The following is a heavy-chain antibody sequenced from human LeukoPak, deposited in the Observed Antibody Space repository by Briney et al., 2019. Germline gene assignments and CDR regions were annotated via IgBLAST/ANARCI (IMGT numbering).Heavy chain of an antibody. Sequence: SETLSLTCTVSGGSISSSSYYWGWIRQPPGKGLEWIGSIYYSGSTYYNPSLKSRVTISVDTSKNQFSLKLSSVTAADTAVYYCARRRIQLWLGYYYMDVWGKGTTVTVSS. D-gene: IGHD5-18*01. V-gene: IGHV4-39*01. J-gene: IGHJ6*03. CDR3: ARRRIQLWLGYYYMDV. CDR2: IYYSGST. CDR1: GGSISSSSYY.